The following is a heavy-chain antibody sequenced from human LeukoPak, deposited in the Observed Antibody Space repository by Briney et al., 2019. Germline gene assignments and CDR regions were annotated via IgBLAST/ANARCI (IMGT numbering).Heavy chain of an antibody. Sequence: ASVKVSCKASGYTFTSYGISWVRQAPGQGLEWMGWISAYNGNTNYAQKLQGRVTMTTDTSTSTAYMELRSLRSDDTAVYYCARDLPPIADRRRGYYFDYWGQGTLVTVSS. V-gene: IGHV1-18*01. CDR3: ARDLPPIADRRRGYYFDY. D-gene: IGHD6-6*01. CDR1: GYTFTSYG. J-gene: IGHJ4*02. CDR2: ISAYNGNT.